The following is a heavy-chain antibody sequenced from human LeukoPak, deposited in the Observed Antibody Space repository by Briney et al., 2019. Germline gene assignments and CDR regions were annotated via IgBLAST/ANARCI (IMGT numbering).Heavy chain of an antibody. CDR2: ITGTSSII. D-gene: IGHD3-16*01. CDR3: ARLRGGYYVDY. J-gene: IGHJ4*02. Sequence: PGGSLRVSCAASGFTFSSYTMNWVRQAPGKGLKWVSSITGTSSIIQYADSVMGRFTISRDNSKNSLYLQMNSLRAEDTAVYYCARLRGGYYVDYWGQGTLVTVSS. V-gene: IGHV3-21*01. CDR1: GFTFSSYT.